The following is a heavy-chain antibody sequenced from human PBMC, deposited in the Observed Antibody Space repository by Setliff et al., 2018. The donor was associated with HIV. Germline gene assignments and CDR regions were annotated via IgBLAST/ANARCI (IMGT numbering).Heavy chain of an antibody. V-gene: IGHV4-59*01. Sequence: SETLSLTCIVSGASISSNTWSWIRQAPGKGLEWIGSIYHSGSTYYNPSLRSRVTISVDTSKNQFSLKLSSVTSADTAVYYCARGSTTWWTWWFDPWGQGTLVTVSS. CDR1: GASISSNT. J-gene: IGHJ5*02. CDR3: ARGSTTWWTWWFDP. CDR2: IYHSGST. D-gene: IGHD2-15*01.